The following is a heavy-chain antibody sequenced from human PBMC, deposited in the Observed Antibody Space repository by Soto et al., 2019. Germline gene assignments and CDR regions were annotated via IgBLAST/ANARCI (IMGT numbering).Heavy chain of an antibody. Sequence: QVQLVESGGGVVQPGTSLRLSCAASGFTFSGHGMHWVRQAPCKGLEWVAVVSYDASIKYYADYVKGRFTISRDNSKNTLYLQMNSLRADDTAVYYCATPRRVTLRDPFAYCGQGSLVIVS. CDR2: VSYDASIK. J-gene: IGHJ4*02. D-gene: IGHD3-22*01. CDR1: GFTFSGHG. CDR3: ATPRRVTLRDPFAY. V-gene: IGHV3-30*03.